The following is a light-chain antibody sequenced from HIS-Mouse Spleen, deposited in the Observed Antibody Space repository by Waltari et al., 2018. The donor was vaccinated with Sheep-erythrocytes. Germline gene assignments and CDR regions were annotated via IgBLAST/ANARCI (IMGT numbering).Light chain of an antibody. CDR1: SMDVGGYNY. CDR3: SSYTSSSTWV. V-gene: IGLV2-14*01. Sequence: QSALTQPASVSGSPGQSITISCTGPSMDVGGYNYVSWYQQHPGKAPKLMIYEVSNRPSGVSNRFSGSKSGNTASLTISGLQAEDEADYYCSSYTSSSTWVFGGGTKLTVL. J-gene: IGLJ3*02. CDR2: EVS.